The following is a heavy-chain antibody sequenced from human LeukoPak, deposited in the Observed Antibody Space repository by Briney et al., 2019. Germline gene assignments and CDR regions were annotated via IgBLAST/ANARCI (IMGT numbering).Heavy chain of an antibody. D-gene: IGHD3-10*01. J-gene: IGHJ5*02. Sequence: ASVKVSCKASGYTFTGYYMHWVRQAPGQGLEWMGWINPNSGGTNYAQKFQGRVTMTRDTSISTAYMELSRLRSDDTAVYYCARDSGMVRGVNTPWGQGTLVTVSS. V-gene: IGHV1-2*02. CDR1: GYTFTGYY. CDR2: INPNSGGT. CDR3: ARDSGMVRGVNTP.